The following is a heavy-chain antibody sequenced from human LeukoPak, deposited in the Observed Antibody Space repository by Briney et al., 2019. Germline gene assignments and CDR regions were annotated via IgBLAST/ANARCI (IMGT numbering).Heavy chain of an antibody. CDR2: IIPILGIA. V-gene: IGHV1-69*04. D-gene: IGHD3-16*01. CDR1: GGTFSSYA. Sequence: EASVKVSCKASGGTFSSYAISWVRQAPGQGLEWMGRIIPILGIANYAQKFQGRVTITADKSTSTAYMELSSLRSEDTAVYYCAREPVEGVNDAFDIWGQGTMVTVSS. CDR3: AREPVEGVNDAFDI. J-gene: IGHJ3*02.